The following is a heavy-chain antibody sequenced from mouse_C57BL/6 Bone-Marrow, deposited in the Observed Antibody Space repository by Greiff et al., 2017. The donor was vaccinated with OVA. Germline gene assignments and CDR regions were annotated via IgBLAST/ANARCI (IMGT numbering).Heavy chain of an antibody. V-gene: IGHV5-4*01. Sequence: EVQLQESGGGLVKPGGSLKLSCAASGFTFSSYSMSWVRQSPEKRLEWVGTINDGGCYTDYADNVKGRFTIPRDHAKNNPYLQMSHLKAEDTAMYYCARVVTGVPYVWGTGTTVTVSS. D-gene: IGHD1-1*01. CDR3: ARVVTGVPYV. CDR2: INDGGCYT. CDR1: GFTFSSYS. J-gene: IGHJ1*03.